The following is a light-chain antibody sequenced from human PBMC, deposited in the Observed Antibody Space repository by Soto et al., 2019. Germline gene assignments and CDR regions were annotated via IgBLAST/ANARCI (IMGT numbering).Light chain of an antibody. CDR3: QQYNIWSRTP. V-gene: IGKV3-15*01. J-gene: IGKJ5*01. CDR1: QSVSSN. CDR2: GAS. Sequence: EIVMTQSPATLSVSPGERATLSCRASQSVSSNLAWYQQKPGQAPRLLIYGASTRATGIPARFSGSGSGTEFTLTISSLQSEDFAVYYCQQYNIWSRTPFGQGTRLEIK.